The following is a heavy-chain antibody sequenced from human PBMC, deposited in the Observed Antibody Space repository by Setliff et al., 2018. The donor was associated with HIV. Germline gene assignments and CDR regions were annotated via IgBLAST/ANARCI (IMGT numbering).Heavy chain of an antibody. V-gene: IGHV3-30*02. J-gene: IGHJ4*02. CDR1: GFTFSSYE. D-gene: IGHD4-17*01. Sequence: PGGSLRLSCAASGFTFSSYEMNWVRQAPGKGLEWIAFIRYDGSNKYYADSVKGRFTISRDNSKNTLYLQMNSLRAEDTAVYYCAKFFGGYGDYMGFDYWGQGTLVTVSS. CDR2: IRYDGSNK. CDR3: AKFFGGYGDYMGFDY.